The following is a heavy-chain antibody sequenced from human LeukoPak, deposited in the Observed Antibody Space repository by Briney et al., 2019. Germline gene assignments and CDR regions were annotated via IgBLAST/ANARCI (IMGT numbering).Heavy chain of an antibody. CDR1: GGSISSYY. D-gene: IGHD3-10*01. Sequence: SETLSLTCTVSGGSISSYYWSWIRQPPGKGLEWIGYIYYSGSTNYNPSLKSRVTISVDTSKNQFSLKLSSVTAADTAVYYCARGTSLSIGYYYYYMDVWGKGTTVTISS. J-gene: IGHJ6*03. CDR2: IYYSGST. V-gene: IGHV4-59*01. CDR3: ARGTSLSIGYYYYYMDV.